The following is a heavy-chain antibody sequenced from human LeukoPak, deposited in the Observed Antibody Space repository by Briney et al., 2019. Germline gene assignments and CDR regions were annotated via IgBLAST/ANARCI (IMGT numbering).Heavy chain of an antibody. CDR1: VGSITSHY. CDR2: ISNSESP. D-gene: IGHD2-15*01. V-gene: IGHV4-59*11. Sequence: PSETLSLTCTLSVGSITSHYWSWMPESPVKGVEWFGDISNSESPSYNPSLKSRVTISIDTSKNQFSLKLSSVTAADTAVYYCGRDALVGYFSYYYMDVWGKGTTVTVSS. CDR3: GRDALVGYFSYYYMDV. J-gene: IGHJ6*03.